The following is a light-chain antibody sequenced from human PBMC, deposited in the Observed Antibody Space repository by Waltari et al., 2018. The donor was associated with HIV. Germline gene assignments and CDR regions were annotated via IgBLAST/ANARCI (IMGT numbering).Light chain of an antibody. V-gene: IGKV1-33*01. CDR2: DAS. J-gene: IGKJ3*01. CDR3: QQEENVPGT. Sequence: DIQMTQSPSSLSASIGDRVTITCQASHDISSYLNWYQQKPGKAPKLLIYDASDLETGVPSRFSGSGAGTEGTVTSSSLQPVDIATEDGQQEENVPGTFGPGSKVEIK. CDR1: HDISSY.